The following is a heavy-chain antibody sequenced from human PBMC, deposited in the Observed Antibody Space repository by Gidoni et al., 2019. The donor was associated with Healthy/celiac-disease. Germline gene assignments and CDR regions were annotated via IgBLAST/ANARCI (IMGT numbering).Heavy chain of an antibody. CDR3: AKAQYITMVRGDFDY. V-gene: IGHV3-23*01. CDR2: ISGSGGST. Sequence: EVQLLESGGGLVQPGGSLRLSCAASGFTFSSYARSWVRQAPGKGLEWVSAISGSGGSTYYADSVKGRFTISRDNSKNTLYLQMNSLRAEDTAVYYCAKAQYITMVRGDFDYWGQGTLVTVSS. D-gene: IGHD3-10*01. CDR1: GFTFSSYA. J-gene: IGHJ4*02.